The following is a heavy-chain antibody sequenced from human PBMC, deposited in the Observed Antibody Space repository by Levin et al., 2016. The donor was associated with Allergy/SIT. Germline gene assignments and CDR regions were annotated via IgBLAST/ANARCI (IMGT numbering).Heavy chain of an antibody. Sequence: GGSLRLSCAASGFTFSSYGMHWVRQAPGKGLEWVAVIWYDGSNKYYADSVKGRFTISRDNSKNTLYLQMNSLRAEDTAVYYCAKDLTAMVPDYYYYGMDVWGQGTTVTVSS. CDR1: GFTFSSYG. CDR3: AKDLTAMVPDYYYYGMDV. V-gene: IGHV3-30*02. J-gene: IGHJ6*02. D-gene: IGHD5-18*01. CDR2: IWYDGSNK.